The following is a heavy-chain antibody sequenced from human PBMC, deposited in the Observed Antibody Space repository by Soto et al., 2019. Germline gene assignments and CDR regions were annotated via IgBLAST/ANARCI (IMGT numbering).Heavy chain of an antibody. CDR3: ARGNFSDYRSSFDF. CDR1: DGSISSGDYY. Sequence: PSETLSLTCTVSDGSISSGDYYWTWIRQPPGKGLEWIGYIFYSGRTDYNPSLTSRGSISVDTSKNIFSLKVNSVTAADTAVYFCARGNFSDYRSSFDFWGQGALVTVSS. CDR2: IFYSGRT. D-gene: IGHD4-4*01. V-gene: IGHV4-30-4*01. J-gene: IGHJ4*02.